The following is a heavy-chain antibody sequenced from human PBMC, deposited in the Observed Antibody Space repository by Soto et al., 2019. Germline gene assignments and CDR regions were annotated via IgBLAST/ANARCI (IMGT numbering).Heavy chain of an antibody. CDR1: GFTFGDYA. CDR2: IRSKAYGGTI. D-gene: IGHD3-16*02. V-gene: IGHV3-49*03. Sequence: GGSLRLSCTASGFTFGDYAMSWFRQAPGKGLEWVGFIRSKAYGGTIEYAASVKGRFTISRDDSKSIAYLQMNSLKTEDTAVYYCTRTPLMITFGGVIVPRAPFDYWGQGTLVTVSS. CDR3: TRTPLMITFGGVIVPRAPFDY. J-gene: IGHJ4*02.